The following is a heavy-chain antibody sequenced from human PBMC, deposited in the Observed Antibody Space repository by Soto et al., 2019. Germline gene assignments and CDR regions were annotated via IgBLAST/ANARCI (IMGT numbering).Heavy chain of an antibody. D-gene: IGHD3-10*01. CDR1: GGSISSSSYY. CDR3: ARHRFWELFGYFDY. V-gene: IGHV4-39*01. Sequence: SETPSLTCTVSGGSISSSSYYWGWIRQPPGKGLEWIGSIYYSGTTYYNPSLKSRVTISVDTSKYLFSLKLRSVTAADTAVYYCARHRFWELFGYFDYWGQGTLVTVSS. J-gene: IGHJ4*02. CDR2: IYYSGTT.